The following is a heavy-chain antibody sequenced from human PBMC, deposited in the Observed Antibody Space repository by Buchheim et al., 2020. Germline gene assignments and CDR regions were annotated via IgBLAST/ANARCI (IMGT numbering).Heavy chain of an antibody. CDR2: ISSSGITI. J-gene: IGHJ2*01. CDR3: ARSLWFGELRYWYFDL. D-gene: IGHD3-10*01. Sequence: EVQLVESGGGLVQPGGSLRLSCAASGFTFSSYEMNWVRQAPGKGLEWVSYISSSGITIYSADSVKGRFTISRDNAKNSLYLQMNSLRAEDTAVYYCARSLWFGELRYWYFDLWGRGTL. CDR1: GFTFSSYE. V-gene: IGHV3-48*03.